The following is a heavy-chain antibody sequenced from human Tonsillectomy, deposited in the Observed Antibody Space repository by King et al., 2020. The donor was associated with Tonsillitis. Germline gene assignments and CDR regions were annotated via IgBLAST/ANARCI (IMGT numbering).Heavy chain of an antibody. Sequence: VQLVESGGGLVQPGGSLRLACAASGFTFSTYWMTWVRQAPGKGLEWVANIKQDGSEKEYAVSVKGRFTISRDNAKNSLFLQMNSLRAEDTAVYYCARYPYGIRCHYYFGAFDMWGQGTMVAVSS. V-gene: IGHV3-7*01. CDR2: IKQDGSEK. J-gene: IGHJ3*02. D-gene: IGHD3-10*01. CDR1: GFTFSTYW. CDR3: ARYPYGIRCHYYFGAFDM.